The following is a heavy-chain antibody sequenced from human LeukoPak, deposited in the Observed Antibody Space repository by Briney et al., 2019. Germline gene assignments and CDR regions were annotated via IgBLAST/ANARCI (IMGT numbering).Heavy chain of an antibody. Sequence: GESLKISCKGSGYIFTSNWIGWVRQMPGKGLEWMGIIYPGDSDTRYSPSFQGQVTISADKSISTAYLQWSSLKASDTAMYYCARLTHLNKYSYGYRYWFDPWGQGTLVTVSS. CDR3: ARLTHLNKYSYGYRYWFDP. V-gene: IGHV5-51*01. CDR1: GYIFTSNW. J-gene: IGHJ5*02. CDR2: IYPGDSDT. D-gene: IGHD5-18*01.